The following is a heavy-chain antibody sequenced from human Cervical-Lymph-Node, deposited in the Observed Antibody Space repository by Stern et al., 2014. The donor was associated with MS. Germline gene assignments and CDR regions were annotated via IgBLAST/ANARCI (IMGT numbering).Heavy chain of an antibody. D-gene: IGHD1-26*01. CDR3: AREVGPRDYFDH. J-gene: IGHJ4*02. CDR1: DGAINSDSHY. V-gene: IGHV4-39*02. CDR2: IYFAGST. Sequence: QVQLQESGPGLVKPSETLSLTCTVSDGAINSDSHYWGWIRQAPGKGLEWIASIYFAGSTYYKTSLRSRVPIFIDTSRNQFSLRLSSVTAADTAVYYCAREVGPRDYFDHWGRGILVTVSS.